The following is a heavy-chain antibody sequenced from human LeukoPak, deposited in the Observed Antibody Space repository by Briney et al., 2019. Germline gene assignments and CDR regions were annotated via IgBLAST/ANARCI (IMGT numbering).Heavy chain of an antibody. J-gene: IGHJ4*02. CDR3: ARESGSWYQLTDY. V-gene: IGHV3-11*01. CDR1: GFTFSDYY. CDR2: ISSSGSTI. D-gene: IGHD6-13*01. Sequence: PGGSLRLSCAASGFTFSDYYMSWIRQAPGKGLEWVSYISSSGSTIYYADSVKGRFTISRDNAKNSLYLQMNSLRAEDAAVYYCARESGSWYQLTDYWGQGTLVTVSS.